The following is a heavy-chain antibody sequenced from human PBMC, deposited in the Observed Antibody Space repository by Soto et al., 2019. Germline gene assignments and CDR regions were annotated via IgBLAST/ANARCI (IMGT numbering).Heavy chain of an antibody. CDR2: ISYDGSNK. J-gene: IGHJ6*02. CDR3: AKDLGWNYGYYSYGMDV. Sequence: QVQLVESGGGVVQPGRSLRLSCAASGFTFSSYGMHWVRQAPGKGLEWVAVISYDGSNKYYADSVKGRFTISRDNSKNTLYLQMNSLRAEDTAVYYCAKDLGWNYGYYSYGMDVWGQGPTVTVSS. D-gene: IGHD1-7*01. V-gene: IGHV3-30*18. CDR1: GFTFSSYG.